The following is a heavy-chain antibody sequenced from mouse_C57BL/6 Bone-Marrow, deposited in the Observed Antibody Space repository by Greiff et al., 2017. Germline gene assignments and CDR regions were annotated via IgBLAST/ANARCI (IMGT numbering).Heavy chain of an antibody. CDR3: ARSSYCRNWFAY. CDR1: GYTFTGYW. V-gene: IGHV1-9*01. CDR2: ILPGSGST. D-gene: IGHD2-14*01. Sequence: QVQLQQSGAELMKPGASVKLSCKATGYTFTGYWIEWVQQRPGHGLEWIGEILPGSGSTNYNETFKGQATFTADTSTNTAYMQLSSLTTEDSAIYYCARSSYCRNWFAYWGQGTMVTVSA. J-gene: IGHJ3*01.